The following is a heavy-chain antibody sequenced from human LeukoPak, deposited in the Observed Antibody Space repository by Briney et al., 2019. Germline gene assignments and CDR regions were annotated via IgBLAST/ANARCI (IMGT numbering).Heavy chain of an antibody. V-gene: IGHV3-11*01. CDR2: ISSSGSTI. J-gene: IGHJ3*02. CDR3: ARDLADIVVVVAATGHAFDI. Sequence: GGSLRLSCAASGFTFSDYYMSWIRQAPGKGLEWVSYISSSGSTIYYADSVKGRFTISRDNAKNSLYLQMNSLRAEDTALYYCARDLADIVVVVAATGHAFDIWGQGTMVTVSS. D-gene: IGHD2-15*01. CDR1: GFTFSDYY.